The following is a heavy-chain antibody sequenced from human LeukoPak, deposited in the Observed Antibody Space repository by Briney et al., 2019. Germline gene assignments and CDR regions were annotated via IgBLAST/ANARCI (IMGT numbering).Heavy chain of an antibody. J-gene: IGHJ3*02. V-gene: IGHV1-8*01. CDR2: MNPDSGNT. CDR1: GYTFTSYD. Sequence: ASVKVSCKASGYTFTSYDINWVRQATGQGLEWMGWMNPDSGNTGYAQKFQGRVTMTRNTSISTAYMERSSLRSEDTAVYYCAREKGGKGPDAFDIWGQGTMVTVSS. CDR3: AREKGGKGPDAFDI. D-gene: IGHD4-23*01.